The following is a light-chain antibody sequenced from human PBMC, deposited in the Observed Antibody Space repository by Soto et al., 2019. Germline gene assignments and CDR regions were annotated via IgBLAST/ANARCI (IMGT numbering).Light chain of an antibody. CDR2: KAS. CDR3: QHYNTYPWT. CDR1: QTINNW. J-gene: IGKJ1*01. V-gene: IGKV1-5*03. Sequence: DIQMTQSPSTLSASVGDRVTITCRASQTINNWLAWYQQKPGKAPKLLIYKASTLQSGVPSRFSGSGSGTEFTLTISRLQPDDFATYYCQHYNTYPWTFGQGTKVEIK.